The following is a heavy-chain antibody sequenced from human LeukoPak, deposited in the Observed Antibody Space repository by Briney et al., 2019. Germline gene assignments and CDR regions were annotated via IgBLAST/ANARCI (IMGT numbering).Heavy chain of an antibody. D-gene: IGHD3-22*01. J-gene: IGHJ3*02. Sequence: GGPLRLSCAASGFTFSTYSMNWVRQAPGKGLEWVSSISSSGGSLYYADSVKGRFTISRDNAKNSLYLQMNSLRAEDTAVYSCARHYYDSSGQFLYAFDIWGQGTMVTVSS. CDR1: GFTFSTYS. CDR2: ISSSGGSL. V-gene: IGHV3-21*01. CDR3: ARHYYDSSGQFLYAFDI.